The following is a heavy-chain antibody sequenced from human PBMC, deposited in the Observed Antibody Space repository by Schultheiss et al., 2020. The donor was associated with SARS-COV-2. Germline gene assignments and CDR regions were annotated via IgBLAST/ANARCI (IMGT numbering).Heavy chain of an antibody. V-gene: IGHV7-4-1*02. Sequence: ASVKVSCKASGYTFTSYAMSWVRQAPGQGLEWMGWINTNTGNPTYAQGFTGRFVFSLDTSVSTAYLQISSLKAEDTAVYYCARADIVVVPAADYFDYWGQGTLVTVSS. J-gene: IGHJ4*02. CDR2: INTNTGNP. D-gene: IGHD2-2*01. CDR1: GYTFTSYA. CDR3: ARADIVVVPAADYFDY.